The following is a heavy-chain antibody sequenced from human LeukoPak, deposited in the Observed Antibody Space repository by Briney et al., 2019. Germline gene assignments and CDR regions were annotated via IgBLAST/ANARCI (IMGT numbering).Heavy chain of an antibody. CDR3: ARERAGYAFDI. V-gene: IGHV3-30-3*01. Sequence: GGSLRLSCTASGLPFSSYAMHWVRQAPGKGLEWVAVISYDGSNKYYADSVKGRFTISRDNSKNTLYLQMNSLRAEDTAVYYCARERAGYAFDIWGQGTMVTVSS. CDR1: GLPFSSYA. CDR2: ISYDGSNK. J-gene: IGHJ3*02.